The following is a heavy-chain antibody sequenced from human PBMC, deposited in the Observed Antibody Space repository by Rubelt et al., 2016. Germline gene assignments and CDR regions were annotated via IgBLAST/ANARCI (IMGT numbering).Heavy chain of an antibody. J-gene: IGHJ4*02. CDR2: ISNSGETT. CDR1: GFTFSDYN. D-gene: IGHD4-17*01. Sequence: VQLVESGGGLVKPGGSLRLSCAASGFTFSDYNMNWVRQPPGKGLEWISYISNSGETTIYTESLKGQFTISRDNAKNSLYLQMNSLRAEDKALYYCAKAHRATYDYGDYIEYWGQGTLVTVSS. CDR3: AKAHRATYDYGDYIEY. V-gene: IGHV3-11*01.